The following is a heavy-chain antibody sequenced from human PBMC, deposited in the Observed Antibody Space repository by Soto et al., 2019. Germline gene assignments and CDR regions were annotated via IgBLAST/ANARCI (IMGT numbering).Heavy chain of an antibody. Sequence: QLHLVQSGAVVTKPGASVTVSCSASGYPVTAYYMHWVRQAPGRGLEWMEGINPATGAAKYTQTFQGRVNMPRHTSTTTVFMELSGLTAEDTAVFYGARGGGVGVAGSAAFDMWGQGTLVTVSS. CDR2: INPATGAA. J-gene: IGHJ3*02. CDR1: GYPVTAYY. V-gene: IGHV1-2*02. CDR3: ARGGGVGVAGSAAFDM. D-gene: IGHD3-3*01.